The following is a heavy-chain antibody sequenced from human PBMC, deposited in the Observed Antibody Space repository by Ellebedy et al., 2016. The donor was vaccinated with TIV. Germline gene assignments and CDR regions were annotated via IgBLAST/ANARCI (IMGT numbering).Heavy chain of an antibody. D-gene: IGHD3-3*01. CDR1: GDSMTRGSYY. CDR2: TYYEGST. J-gene: IGHJ4*02. V-gene: IGHV4-39*07. Sequence: MPSETLSLTCTVPGDSMTRGSYYWGWIRQPPGKGLEWIGSTYYEGSTFYSPSLQRRVTISVDTSKNQFSLILSSVTAADTAVYYCARVPHDAWMQLSYLDYWGQGTLVTVSS. CDR3: ARVPHDAWMQLSYLDY.